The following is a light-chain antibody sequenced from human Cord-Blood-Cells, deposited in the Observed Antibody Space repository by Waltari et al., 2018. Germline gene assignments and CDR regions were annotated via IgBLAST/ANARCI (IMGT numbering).Light chain of an antibody. Sequence: QSVLTQPPSVSGAPGQRVTISCTGRRSHIGAGYDATWSQQLPGTAPKLLIYGNSNRPSGVPDRFSGSKSGTSASLAITGLQAEDEADYYCQSYDSSLSGSVFGGGTKLTVL. CDR2: GNS. V-gene: IGLV1-40*01. CDR1: RSHIGAGYD. CDR3: QSYDSSLSGSV. J-gene: IGLJ2*01.